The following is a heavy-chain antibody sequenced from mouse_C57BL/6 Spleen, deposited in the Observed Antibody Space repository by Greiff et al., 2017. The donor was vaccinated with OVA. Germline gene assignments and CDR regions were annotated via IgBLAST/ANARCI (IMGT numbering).Heavy chain of an antibody. CDR3: ERLGADCDGGVYFDD. J-gene: IGHJ2*01. CDR2: IYPGDGGT. CDR1: GYAFSSSW. D-gene: IGHD2-13*01. Sequence: QVQLKQSGPELVKPGASVKISCKASGYAFSSSWMNWVKQRPGKGLEWIGRIYPGDGGTNYNGKFKGKATLTADKSSSTAYMQLSSLTSEDSAVSFYERLGADCDGGVYFDDWGKGTTLTVSS. V-gene: IGHV1-82*01.